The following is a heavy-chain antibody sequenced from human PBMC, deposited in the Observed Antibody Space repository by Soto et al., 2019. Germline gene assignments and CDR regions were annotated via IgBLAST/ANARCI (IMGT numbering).Heavy chain of an antibody. D-gene: IGHD6-13*01. V-gene: IGHV4-34*01. Sequence: PSETLSLTCAVYGGSFSGYYWSWIHQPPGKGLEWIGEINHSGSTNYNPSLKSRVTISVDTSKNQFSLKLSSVTAADTAVYYCARGRVDSSSWYNWFDPWGQGTLVTVSS. CDR1: GGSFSGYY. CDR3: ARGRVDSSSWYNWFDP. CDR2: INHSGST. J-gene: IGHJ5*02.